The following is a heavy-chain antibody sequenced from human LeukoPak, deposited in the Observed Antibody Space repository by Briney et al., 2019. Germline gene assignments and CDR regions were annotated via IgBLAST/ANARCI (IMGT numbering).Heavy chain of an antibody. CDR2: IDSSGSHK. D-gene: IGHD3-9*01. Sequence: PGGSLRLSCAASGFTFSSYSMNWVRQAPGKGLEWVSSIDSSGSHKYYADSVKGRFTISRDNAKNSLNLQMNSLRAEDTAVYYCARDRNGLGGDGDYDILAQTGMDVWGQGTTVTVSS. CDR3: ARDRNGLGGDGDYDILAQTGMDV. CDR1: GFTFSSYS. V-gene: IGHV3-21*01. J-gene: IGHJ6*02.